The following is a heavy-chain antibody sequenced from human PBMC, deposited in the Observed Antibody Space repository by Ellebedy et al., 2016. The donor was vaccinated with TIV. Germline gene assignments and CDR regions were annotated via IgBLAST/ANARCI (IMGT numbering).Heavy chain of an antibody. CDR2: IWFDGSIQ. D-gene: IGHD6-19*01. J-gene: IGHJ4*02. CDR1: GFTFSSFG. CDR3: ARAVPGTTFDH. V-gene: IGHV3-33*01. Sequence: GESLKISXAGSGFTFSSFGLQWVRQAPGKGLEWVATIWFDGSIQYYSDSVKGRFIISRDNSKNTMFLQMNSLRAQDTAVYYCARAVPGTTFDHWGQGTLVTVSS.